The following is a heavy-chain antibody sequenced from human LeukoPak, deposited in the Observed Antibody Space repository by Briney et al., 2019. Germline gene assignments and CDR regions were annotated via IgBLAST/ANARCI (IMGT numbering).Heavy chain of an antibody. CDR1: GGSISSYY. CDR3: ARDSNGNLGY. J-gene: IGHJ4*02. D-gene: IGHD2-8*01. CDR2: IYYSGTT. V-gene: IGHV4-59*01. Sequence: PSETLSLTCTVSGGSISSYYWSWIRQPPGKGLEWIGYIYYSGTTNYNPSLKSRVAISVDTSKNQFSLKLSSVTAADTAVYYCARDSNGNLGYWSQGTLVTVSS.